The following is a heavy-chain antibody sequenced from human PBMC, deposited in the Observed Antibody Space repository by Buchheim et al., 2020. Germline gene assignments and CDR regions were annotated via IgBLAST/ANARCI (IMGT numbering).Heavy chain of an antibody. D-gene: IGHD6-19*01. CDR1: GFTFSDYY. CDR2: IRRRGTTI. Sequence: QVQLMESGGGLVKPGGSLRLSCIASGFTFSDYYMSWIRQAPGKGREWVSYIRRRGTTIYADPGKGRFTISRDNAKNSLYLQMNSLRDEDTAVYYCARLQYSSGWEGSYWGQGTL. CDR3: ARLQYSSGWEGSY. V-gene: IGHV3-11*01. J-gene: IGHJ4*02.